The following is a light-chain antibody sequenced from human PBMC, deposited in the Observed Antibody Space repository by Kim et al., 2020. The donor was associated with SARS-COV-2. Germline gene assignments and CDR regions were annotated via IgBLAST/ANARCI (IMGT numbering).Light chain of an antibody. Sequence: LSLSPGERATLACRVSQSINSNYLARYQKKAGQAPRLLIYGASNRATGIPDRFSGSGSGTDFTLTISRLEPEDFAVYYCQQFGRAFGGGTKVDIK. CDR1: QSINSNY. CDR3: QQFGRA. J-gene: IGKJ4*01. V-gene: IGKV3-20*01. CDR2: GAS.